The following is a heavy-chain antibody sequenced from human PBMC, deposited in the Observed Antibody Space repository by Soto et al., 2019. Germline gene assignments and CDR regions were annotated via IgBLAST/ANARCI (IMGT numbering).Heavy chain of an antibody. J-gene: IGHJ4*02. CDR1: GFTLSSYG. CDR2: IQFDESKI. V-gene: IGHV3-30*02. CDR3: ARDVSGYGY. Sequence: PGGSLRLSCVASGFTLSSYGMHWVRQAPGKGLEWVAFIQFDESKISCVDSVKGRFTISRDTSKNTLYLQMDSLRAEDTAVYYCARDVSGYGYWGQGTLVTVSS. D-gene: IGHD5-12*01.